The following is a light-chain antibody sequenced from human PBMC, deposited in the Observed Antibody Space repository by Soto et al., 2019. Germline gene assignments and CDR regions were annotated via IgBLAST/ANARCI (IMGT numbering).Light chain of an antibody. J-gene: IGLJ3*02. CDR1: STDVGAYTY. CDR2: EVS. CDR3: ISYASSSTLS. V-gene: IGLV2-14*01. Sequence: QSALTQPASVSGSPGQSISISCTGTSTDVGAYTYVSWYQHHPGKAPKVIIFEVSHRPSGVSDRFSGSKSGSTASLTISGLQADDEADYYCISYASSSTLSFGGGTKLTVL.